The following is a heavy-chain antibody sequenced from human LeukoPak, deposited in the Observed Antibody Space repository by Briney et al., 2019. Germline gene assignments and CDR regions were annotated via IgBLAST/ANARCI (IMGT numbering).Heavy chain of an antibody. D-gene: IGHD3-16*01. CDR2: IYTSGST. Sequence: SQTLSLTCTVSGGSISSGSYYWSWIRQPAGKGLEWTGRIYTSGSTNYNASLKSRVTISVDTSKNQCSLKLCSVPAADTAVSFCARDLWGYWGQGTLVTVSS. CDR3: ARDLWGY. J-gene: IGHJ4*02. CDR1: GGSISSGSYY. V-gene: IGHV4-61*02.